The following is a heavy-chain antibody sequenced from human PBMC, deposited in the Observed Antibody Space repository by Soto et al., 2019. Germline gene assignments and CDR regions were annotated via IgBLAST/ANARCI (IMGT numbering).Heavy chain of an antibody. CDR3: ARRSNGEFDS. J-gene: IGHJ4*02. D-gene: IGHD2-8*01. CDR1: DGSISSPRYY. V-gene: IGHV4-39*01. Sequence: QLQLQESGPGLVEPSETLSLTCTVSDGSISSPRYYWGWIRQPPGQGLECIGTLYYSGSTSVNPSLKSRVTISVDTAKKQLSLELSSVTAADTAVYYCARRSNGEFDSWGQGTLVIVSS. CDR2: LYYSGST.